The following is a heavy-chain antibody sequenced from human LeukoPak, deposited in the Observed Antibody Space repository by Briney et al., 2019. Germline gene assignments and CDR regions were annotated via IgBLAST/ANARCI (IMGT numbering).Heavy chain of an antibody. J-gene: IGHJ4*02. V-gene: IGHV5-51*01. CDR3: ARRTAEAFVYFDN. CDR2: IYPGDSDT. Sequence: KGWEALKISCKGSGYIFTSYWIGLVRQMPGKGLELMWIIYPGDSDTRYSPSFQGQVTISADKSISTAYLQWSSLKASDTAMYYCARRTAEAFVYFDNWGQGTLVTVSS. D-gene: IGHD6-13*01. CDR1: GYIFTSYW.